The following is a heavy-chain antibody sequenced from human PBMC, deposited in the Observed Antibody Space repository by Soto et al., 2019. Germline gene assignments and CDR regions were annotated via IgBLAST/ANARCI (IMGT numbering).Heavy chain of an antibody. V-gene: IGHV3-30-3*01. CDR3: ARDYYYDSSGSPYY. D-gene: IGHD3-22*01. Sequence: PGGSLRLSCAASGFTFSSYAMHWVRQAPGKGLEWVAVISYDGSNKYYADSVKGRFTISRDNSKNTLYLQMNSLRAEDTAVYYCARDYYYDSSGSPYYWGQGTLVTVSS. CDR1: GFTFSSYA. J-gene: IGHJ4*02. CDR2: ISYDGSNK.